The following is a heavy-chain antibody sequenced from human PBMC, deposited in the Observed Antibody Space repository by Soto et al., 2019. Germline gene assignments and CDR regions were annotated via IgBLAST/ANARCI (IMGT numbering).Heavy chain of an antibody. V-gene: IGHV1-2*04. CDR2: INPNSGGT. CDR3: ASEYYYGSGWGFDP. J-gene: IGHJ5*02. CDR1: GYTFTGYY. Sequence: ASVKVSCKASGYTFTGYYMHWVRQAPGQGLEWMGWINPNSGGTNYAQKFQGWVTMTRDTSISTAYMELSRLRSDDTAVYYCASEYYYGSGWGFDPWGQGTLVTVSS. D-gene: IGHD3-10*01.